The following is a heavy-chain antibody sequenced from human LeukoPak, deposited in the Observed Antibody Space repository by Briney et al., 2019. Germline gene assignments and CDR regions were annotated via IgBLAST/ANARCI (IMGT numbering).Heavy chain of an antibody. CDR2: IYYSGST. V-gene: IGHV4-59*08. J-gene: IGHJ3*02. CDR3: ARCGILTGYPLPDAFDI. Sequence: KPSETLSLTCTVSGGSISSYYWSWIRQPPGKGLEWIGYIYYSGSTNYNPSLKSRVTISVDTSKNQFSLKLSSVTAADTAVYYCARCGILTGYPLPDAFDIWGQGTMVTVSS. D-gene: IGHD3-9*01. CDR1: GGSISSYY.